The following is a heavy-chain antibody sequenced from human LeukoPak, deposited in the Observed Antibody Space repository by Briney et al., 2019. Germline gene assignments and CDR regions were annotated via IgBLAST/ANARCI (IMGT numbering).Heavy chain of an antibody. CDR2: INHSGST. Sequence: SETLSLTCAVYGGSFRGYYWSWIREPPGKGLEWIGEINHSGSTNYNPSLKSRVTISVDTSKNQFSLKLSSVTAADTAVYYCARVPVYSSGWYLDYWGHGTLVTVSS. CDR3: ARVPVYSSGWYLDY. V-gene: IGHV4-34*01. CDR1: GGSFRGYY. D-gene: IGHD6-19*01. J-gene: IGHJ4*01.